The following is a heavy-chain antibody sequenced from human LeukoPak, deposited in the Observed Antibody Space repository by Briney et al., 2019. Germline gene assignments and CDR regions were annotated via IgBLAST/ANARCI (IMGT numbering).Heavy chain of an antibody. Sequence: GGPLGLSCAASGSTFSGYARPWARQAPGKGLEWVAVIWYDGSNKYYADSVKGRFTISRDNSKNTLYLQMNSLRAEDTAVYYCARDQASGSYYEFDYWGQGTLVTVSS. J-gene: IGHJ4*02. V-gene: IGHV3-33*08. CDR1: GSTFSGYA. CDR2: IWYDGSNK. CDR3: ARDQASGSYYEFDY. D-gene: IGHD1-26*01.